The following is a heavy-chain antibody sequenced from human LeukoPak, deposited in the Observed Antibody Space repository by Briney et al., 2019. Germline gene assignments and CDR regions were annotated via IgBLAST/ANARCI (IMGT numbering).Heavy chain of an antibody. CDR3: ASPVHNYYYGMDV. J-gene: IGHJ6*02. Sequence: GESLKISCKGSGYSSTSYWIGWVRQMPGKGLEWMGIIYPGDSDTRYSPSFQGQVTISADKSISTAYLQWSSLKASDTAMYYCASPVHNYYYGMDVWGRGTTVTVSS. V-gene: IGHV5-51*01. CDR1: GYSSTSYW. CDR2: IYPGDSDT. D-gene: IGHD6-6*01.